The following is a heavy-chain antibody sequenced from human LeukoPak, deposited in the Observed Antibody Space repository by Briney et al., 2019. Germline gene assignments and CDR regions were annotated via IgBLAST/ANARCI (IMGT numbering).Heavy chain of an antibody. CDR3: ASLPRGPQSLGGVSKTHAFDI. CDR2: IIPIFGTA. V-gene: IGHV1-69*13. CDR1: GGTFSSYA. J-gene: IGHJ3*02. Sequence: SVKVSCKASGGTFSSYAISWVRQAPGQGLEWMGGIIPIFGTANYAQKFQGRVTITADESTSTAYMELSSLRSEDTAVYYCASLPRGPQSLGGVSKTHAFDIWGQGTMVTVSP. D-gene: IGHD3-16*01.